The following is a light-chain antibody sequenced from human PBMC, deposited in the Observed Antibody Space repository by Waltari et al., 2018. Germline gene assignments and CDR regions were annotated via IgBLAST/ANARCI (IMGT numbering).Light chain of an antibody. V-gene: IGKV1-12*01. Sequence: DIQMTQSPSSVSASVGDRVTITCRASQGIYSWLAWYQQKPGTAPKLPIFAASSLQSGVPSRFSGSGSGTDFTLTISSLQPEDFATYYCQQTNSFPLTFGGGTKVDIK. CDR2: AAS. CDR3: QQTNSFPLT. CDR1: QGIYSW. J-gene: IGKJ4*01.